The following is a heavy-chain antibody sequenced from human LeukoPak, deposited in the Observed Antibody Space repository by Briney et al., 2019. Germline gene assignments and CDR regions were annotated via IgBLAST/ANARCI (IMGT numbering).Heavy chain of an antibody. V-gene: IGHV3-23*01. CDR3: AKDSLDTRNYGEDY. J-gene: IGHJ4*02. CDR1: GFTFSSCA. Sequence: GGSLRLSCAASGFTFSSCAMSWVRQAPGKGLEWVSAISGSGGSTYYADSVKGRFTISRDNSKNTLYLQMNSLRAEDTAVYYCAKDSLDTRNYGEDYWGQGTLVTVSS. D-gene: IGHD1-7*01. CDR2: ISGSGGST.